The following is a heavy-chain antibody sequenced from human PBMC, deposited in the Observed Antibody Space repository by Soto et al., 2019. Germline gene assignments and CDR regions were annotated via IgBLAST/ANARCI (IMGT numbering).Heavy chain of an antibody. CDR2: IYYSGST. V-gene: IGHV4-31*03. CDR1: GGSISGGGYY. J-gene: IGHJ6*02. CDR3: ARGEYYYYYYGMDV. Sequence: PSETLSHTCTVSGGSISGGGYYWSWLRQHPGKGLEWIGYIYYSGSTYYNPSLKSRVTISVDTSKNQFSLKLSSVTAADTAVYYCARGEYYYYYYGMDVWGQGTTVTVSS.